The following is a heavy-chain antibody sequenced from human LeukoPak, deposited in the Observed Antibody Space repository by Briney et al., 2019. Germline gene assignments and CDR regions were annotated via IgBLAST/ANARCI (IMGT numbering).Heavy chain of an antibody. CDR2: IYHSGST. J-gene: IGHJ4*02. CDR1: GGSISSSNW. D-gene: IGHD4-17*01. Sequence: SETLSLTCAVSGGSISSSNWWSWVRQPPGKGLEWIGEIYHSGSTNYNPSLKSRVTISVDKPKNQFSLKLSSVTAADTAVYYCARVGYGDYADDPGDYWGQGTLVTVSS. CDR3: ARVGYGDYADDPGDY. V-gene: IGHV4-4*02.